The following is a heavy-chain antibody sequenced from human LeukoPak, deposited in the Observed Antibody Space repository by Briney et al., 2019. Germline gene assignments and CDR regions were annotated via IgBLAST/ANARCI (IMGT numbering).Heavy chain of an antibody. D-gene: IGHD3-9*01. CDR1: GGSISSSSYY. J-gene: IGHJ6*03. V-gene: IGHV4-39*07. CDR3: ARVQVRYFDWPHYYVDV. Sequence: TSETLSLTCTVSGGSISSSSYYWGWIRQPPGKGLEWIGSIYYSGSTYYNPSLKSRVTISVDTSKNQFSLKLSSVTAADTAVYYCARVQVRYFDWPHYYVDVWGRGTTVTISS. CDR2: IYYSGST.